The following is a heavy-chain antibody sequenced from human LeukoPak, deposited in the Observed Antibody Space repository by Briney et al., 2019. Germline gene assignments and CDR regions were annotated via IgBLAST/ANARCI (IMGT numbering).Heavy chain of an antibody. D-gene: IGHD5-18*01. Sequence: GGSLRLSCAASGFTVSSNYMSWVRQAPGKGLEGVSVIYSGGSTYYSDSVTGRFTISRDNSKTTLYLQMNSLRAEDTAVYYCARERRGYSSIGNDYYYYGMDVCGQGTTITVSS. CDR3: ARERRGYSSIGNDYYYYGMDV. J-gene: IGHJ6*02. V-gene: IGHV3-53*01. CDR2: IYSGGST. CDR1: GFTVSSNY.